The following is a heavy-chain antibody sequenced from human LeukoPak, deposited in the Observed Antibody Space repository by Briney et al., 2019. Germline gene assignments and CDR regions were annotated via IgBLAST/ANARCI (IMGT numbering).Heavy chain of an antibody. CDR2: IASETYGGTA. CDR3: TRDQTPYY. CDR1: GFTFGDYA. Sequence: GGSLRLSCTASGFTFGDYAVTWVRQAPGKGVEWVGFIASETYGGTAEYAASVKGRFTISRDDSNSIAYLQMNSLKTEDTAVYYCTRDQTPYYWGQGTLVTVSS. J-gene: IGHJ4*02. V-gene: IGHV3-49*04.